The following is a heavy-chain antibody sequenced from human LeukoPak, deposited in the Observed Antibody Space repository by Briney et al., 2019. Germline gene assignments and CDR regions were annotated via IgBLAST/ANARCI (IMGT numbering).Heavy chain of an antibody. J-gene: IGHJ4*02. CDR3: ARAADSSNFDY. V-gene: IGHV1-46*01. D-gene: IGHD3-22*01. Sequence: ASVKVSCKASGYAFTSYYMPWVRQAPGQGLEWMGIINPSGGSTSYAQKSQGRVTMTRDTSTRTAYMELSSLRSEATAVYYFARAADSSNFDYWGQGTLVTVSS. CDR1: GYAFTSYY. CDR2: INPSGGST.